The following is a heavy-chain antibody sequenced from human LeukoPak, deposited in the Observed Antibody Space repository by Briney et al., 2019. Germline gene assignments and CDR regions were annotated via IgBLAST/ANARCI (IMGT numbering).Heavy chain of an antibody. V-gene: IGHV3-33*08. CDR1: GFTFSSYG. CDR3: ARDPALLYDFWSGYSRTFDY. J-gene: IGHJ4*02. CDR2: IWYDGSNK. D-gene: IGHD3-3*01. Sequence: GGSLRLSCAASGFTFSSYGMHWGRQAPGKGLEWVAVIWYDGSNKYYADSVKGRFTISRDNSKNTLYLQMNSLRAEDTAVYYCARDPALLYDFWSGYSRTFDYWGQGTLVTVSS.